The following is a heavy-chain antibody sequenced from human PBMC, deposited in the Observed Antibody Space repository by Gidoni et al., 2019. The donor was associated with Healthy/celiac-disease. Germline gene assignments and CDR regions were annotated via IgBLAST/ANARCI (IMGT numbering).Heavy chain of an antibody. CDR2: MNPNSGKT. Sequence: QVQLVQSGAEVTKPGASVKVSCKASGYTFTSYDINWVRPATGQGLEWMGWMNPNSGKTGYAQKFQGRVTMTRNTSISTAYMELSSLRSEDTAVYYCAREFKYCSSTSCNSANYYYYGMDVWGQGTTVTVSS. CDR3: AREFKYCSSTSCNSANYYYYGMDV. V-gene: IGHV1-8*01. D-gene: IGHD2-2*02. J-gene: IGHJ6*02. CDR1: GYTFTSYD.